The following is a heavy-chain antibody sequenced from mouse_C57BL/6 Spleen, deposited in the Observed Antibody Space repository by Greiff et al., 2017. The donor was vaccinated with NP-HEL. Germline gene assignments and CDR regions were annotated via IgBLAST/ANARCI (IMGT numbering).Heavy chain of an antibody. CDR3: ASVTTAMDY. V-gene: IGHV1-26*01. J-gene: IGHJ4*01. D-gene: IGHD1-1*01. Sequence: EVQLQQSGPELVKPWASVKISCKASGYTFTDYYMNWVKQSHGKSLEWIGDINPNNGGTSYNQKFKGKATLTVDKSSSTAYMELRSLTSEDSAVYYCASVTTAMDYWGQGTSVTVSS. CDR1: GYTFTDYY. CDR2: INPNNGGT.